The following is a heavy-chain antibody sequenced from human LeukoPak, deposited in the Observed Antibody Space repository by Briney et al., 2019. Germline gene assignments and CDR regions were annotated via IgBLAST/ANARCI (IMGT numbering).Heavy chain of an antibody. J-gene: IGHJ4*02. CDR3: AKDPGTIPILSSFDY. D-gene: IGHD1-14*01. CDR1: GFTFSSYA. Sequence: GGSLRLSCAASGFTFSSYAMSWVRQAPGKGLEGVSAISGSGGSTYYADSVKGRFTISRDNSKNTLYLPMNSLRAEDTAVYYCAKDPGTIPILSSFDYSGQGTLVTVSS. V-gene: IGHV3-23*01. CDR2: ISGSGGST.